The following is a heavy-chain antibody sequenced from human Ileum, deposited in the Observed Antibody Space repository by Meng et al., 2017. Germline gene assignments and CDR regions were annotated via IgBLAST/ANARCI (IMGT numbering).Heavy chain of an antibody. CDR2: INHRECT. V-gene: IGHV4-34*01. Sequence: CAGGPLHPEDDRSRHCLSAVGAIMCYYGGGIRHPPGKGLEGIGEINHRECTNYKPPLKRRVTISADTSKNQFSLMLSSVTAADTAVYYCARGRYGDSRRGGYFQHWGQGTLVTVSS. CDR1: VGAIMCYY. J-gene: IGHJ1*01. D-gene: IGHD4-17*01. CDR3: ARGRYGDSRRGGYFQH.